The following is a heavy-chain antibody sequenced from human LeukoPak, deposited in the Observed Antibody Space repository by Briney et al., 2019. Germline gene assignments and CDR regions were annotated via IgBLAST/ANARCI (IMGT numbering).Heavy chain of an antibody. D-gene: IGHD3-16*01. CDR3: ARDGGFGGPGGDNWFDS. CDR2: IYSDGGT. J-gene: IGHJ5*01. CDR1: GFTVSAKY. V-gene: IGHV3-66*02. Sequence: GGSLRLSCAASGFTVSAKYMSWVRQGPGKGLDWISSIYSDGGTNYADSVKGRFTISRDNSKHTLYLQMNSLRPEDTAVYYCARDGGFGGPGGDNWFDSWGQGALVTVSS.